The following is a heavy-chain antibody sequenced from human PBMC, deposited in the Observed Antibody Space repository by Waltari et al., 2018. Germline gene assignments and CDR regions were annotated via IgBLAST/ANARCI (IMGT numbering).Heavy chain of an antibody. V-gene: IGHV3-48*04. CDR2: ISSSSDTI. J-gene: IGHJ4*02. CDR3: ARGEYSLTY. Sequence: EVQLVESGGGLVQPGGSLRLSCAASGFTFSSYSMNWVRQAPGKGVEWFSYISSSSDTIYYADSVKGRFTISRDNAKNSRYLQMNSLRVEDTAVYYCARGEYSLTYWGQGTLVTVPS. D-gene: IGHD6-6*01. CDR1: GFTFSSYS.